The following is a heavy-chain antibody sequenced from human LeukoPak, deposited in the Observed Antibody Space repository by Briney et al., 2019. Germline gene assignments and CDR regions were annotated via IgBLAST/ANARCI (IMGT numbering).Heavy chain of an antibody. CDR1: GFSLNTPGVG. Sequence: ESGPTLVKPTQTLTLTCTFSGFSLNTPGVGVGWIRQTPGKALEWLALIYWDDDKRYSPSLRTRLTITKDTSKNQVVLTVTNLDPVDTATYYCAHSPVRGSKTSSGAFDMWGQGTMVIVSS. CDR3: AHSPVRGSKTSSGAFDM. D-gene: IGHD3-10*01. CDR2: IYWDDDK. V-gene: IGHV2-5*02. J-gene: IGHJ3*02.